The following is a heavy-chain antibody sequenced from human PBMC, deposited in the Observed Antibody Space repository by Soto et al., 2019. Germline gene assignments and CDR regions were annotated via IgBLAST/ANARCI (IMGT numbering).Heavy chain of an antibody. CDR2: IIPTFGTT. CDR3: GSVGYCSSTNCLFYYYHYGMDV. CDR1: GGTSSSHA. D-gene: IGHD2-2*03. V-gene: IGHV1-69*13. J-gene: IGHJ6*02. Sequence: GASVKVSCKASGGTSSSHAISWVRQAPGRGLEWMGGIIPTFGTTNYAQNFRARVTITADESTSTAYMELSSLTSEDTAVYYCGSVGYCSSTNCLFYYYHYGMDVWGQGTTVTVSS.